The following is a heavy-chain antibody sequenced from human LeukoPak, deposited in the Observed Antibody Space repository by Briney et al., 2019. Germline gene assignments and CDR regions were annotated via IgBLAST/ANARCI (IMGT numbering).Heavy chain of an antibody. Sequence: EASVKVSCKASGYTFTGYYMHWVRQAPGQGLEWMGWMNPNSGNTGYAQKFQGRVTITRNTSISTAYMELSSLRSEDTAVYYCARRAPLYCTNGVCRLDPWGQGTLVTVSS. CDR3: ARRAPLYCTNGVCRLDP. D-gene: IGHD2-8*01. V-gene: IGHV1-8*03. CDR1: GYTFTGYY. CDR2: MNPNSGNT. J-gene: IGHJ5*02.